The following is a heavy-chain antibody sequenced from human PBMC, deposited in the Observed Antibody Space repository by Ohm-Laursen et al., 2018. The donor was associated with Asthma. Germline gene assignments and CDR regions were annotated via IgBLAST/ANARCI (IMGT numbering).Heavy chain of an antibody. V-gene: IGHV3-30*18. D-gene: IGHD2-15*01. J-gene: IGHJ3*02. CDR2: IWYAGNNI. CDR1: GFTFRSYG. CDR3: AKITGYCSGGSCYPDAFDI. Sequence: SLRLSCAALGFTFRSYGMHWGRQAPGKGLEWVAVIWYAGNNIFYEDSVEGRLTISRDNSKNTLYLQMNSLRAEDTAVYYCAKITGYCSGGSCYPDAFDIWGQGTMVTVSS.